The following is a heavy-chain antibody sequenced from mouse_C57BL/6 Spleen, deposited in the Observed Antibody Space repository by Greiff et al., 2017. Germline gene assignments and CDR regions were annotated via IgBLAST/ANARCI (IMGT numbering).Heavy chain of an antibody. CDR3: ARNDYDGAYFDY. V-gene: IGHV1-80*01. J-gene: IGHJ2*01. CDR1: GYAFSSYW. D-gene: IGHD2-4*01. CDR2: IYPGDGDT. Sequence: QVQLQQSGAELVKPGASVKISCKASGYAFSSYWMNWVKQRPGKGLEWIGQIYPGDGDTNYNGKFKGKATLTADKSSSPAYMQLSSLTSEDSAVYFCARNDYDGAYFDYWGQGTTLTVSS.